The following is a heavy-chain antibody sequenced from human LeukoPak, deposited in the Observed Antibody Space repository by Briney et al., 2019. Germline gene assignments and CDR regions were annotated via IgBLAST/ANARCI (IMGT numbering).Heavy chain of an antibody. J-gene: IGHJ3*02. Sequence: SQTLSPTCTVSGGSLSSGGFHWSWIRQHPGKGLEWIGYIYYSGSTYYNPPLKSRVTISVDTSKSQFSLRLSSVTAADTAVYFCARVPLGTDAFDIWGQGTMVTVSS. V-gene: IGHV4-31*03. CDR1: GGSLSSGGFH. CDR2: IYYSGST. CDR3: ARVPLGTDAFDI. D-gene: IGHD1-1*01.